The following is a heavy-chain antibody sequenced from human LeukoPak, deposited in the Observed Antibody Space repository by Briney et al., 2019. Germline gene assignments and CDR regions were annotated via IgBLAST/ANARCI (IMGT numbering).Heavy chain of an antibody. V-gene: IGHV7-4-1*02. CDR1: GYTFTSYA. D-gene: IGHD3-22*01. CDR2: INTNTGNP. CDR3: ARGGLRYYDSSGPQNYYYYGMDV. Sequence: GASVKVSCKASGYTFTSYAMNWVRQAPGQGLEWMGWINTNTGNPTYAQGLTGRFVFSLDTSVSTAYLQISSLKAEDTAVYYCARGGLRYYDSSGPQNYYYYGMDVWGQGTTVTVSS. J-gene: IGHJ6*02.